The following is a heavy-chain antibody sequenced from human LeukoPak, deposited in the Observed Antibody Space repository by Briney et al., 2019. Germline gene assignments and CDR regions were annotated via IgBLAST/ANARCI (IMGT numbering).Heavy chain of an antibody. V-gene: IGHV1-2*02. CDR1: GYTFTGYY. D-gene: IGHD6-19*01. CDR2: INPNSGGT. Sequence: ATVKVSCKASGYTFTGYYMHWVRQAPGQGLEWMGWINPNSGGTNYAQKFQGGVTMTRDTSISTAYMELSRLRSDDTAVYYCARAVPVAGTQTFDPWGQGTLVTVSS. CDR3: ARAVPVAGTQTFDP. J-gene: IGHJ5*02.